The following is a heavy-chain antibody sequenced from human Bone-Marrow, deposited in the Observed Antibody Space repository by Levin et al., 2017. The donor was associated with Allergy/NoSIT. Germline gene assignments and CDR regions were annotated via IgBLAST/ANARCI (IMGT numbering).Heavy chain of an antibody. Sequence: GESLKISCAASGFTFSSYGMHWVRQAPGKGLEWVAVISYDGSNKYYADSVKGRFTISRDNSKNTLYLQMNSLRAEDTAVYYCAKDSEWQQLVLSAFDIWGQGTMVTVSS. CDR3: AKDSEWQQLVLSAFDI. D-gene: IGHD6-13*01. J-gene: IGHJ3*02. CDR1: GFTFSSYG. V-gene: IGHV3-30*18. CDR2: ISYDGSNK.